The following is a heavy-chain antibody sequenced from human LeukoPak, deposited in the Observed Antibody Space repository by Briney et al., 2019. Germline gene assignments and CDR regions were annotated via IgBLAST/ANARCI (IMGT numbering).Heavy chain of an antibody. CDR2: ISGSGGDT. J-gene: IGHJ6*02. D-gene: IGHD3-10*01. CDR1: GFAFSSYA. V-gene: IGHV3-23*01. Sequence: GGSLRLSCAAFGFAFSSYAMGWVRQAPGKGLEWVSAISGSGGDTYYADSVKGRFTFSRDNSKNTLYLQMNSLRPEDTALYYCAKAVWFGEFDYYFFGLDVWGQGTTVTVSS. CDR3: AKAVWFGEFDYYFFGLDV.